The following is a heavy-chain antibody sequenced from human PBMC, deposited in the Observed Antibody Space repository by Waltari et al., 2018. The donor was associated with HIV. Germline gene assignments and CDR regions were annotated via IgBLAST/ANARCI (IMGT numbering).Heavy chain of an antibody. V-gene: IGHV4-30-4*01. D-gene: IGHD1-26*01. CDR2: MYYSGST. CDR1: CGSISSGDYY. Sequence: QVQLQESGPGLMKPSQTLSLTCTVSCGSISSGDYYWSWIRQPPGKGLEWIGYMYYSGSTYSNPSLKSRVTISVDTSKNQFSLKLRSVTAADTAVYYCARVKIVGNWFDPWGQGTLVTVSS. J-gene: IGHJ5*02. CDR3: ARVKIVGNWFDP.